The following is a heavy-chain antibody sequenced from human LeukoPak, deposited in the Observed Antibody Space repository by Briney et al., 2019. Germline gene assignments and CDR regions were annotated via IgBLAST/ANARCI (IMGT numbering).Heavy chain of an antibody. CDR1: GDSISNYY. V-gene: IGHV4-59*01. CDR3: AREVVAAPGTVDY. J-gene: IGHJ4*01. CDR2: IYYSGST. Sequence: SETLSLTCTVSGDSISNYYWSWIRQPPGKGLEWIGYIYYSGSTNYNPSLKSRVTISVDTSKNQFSLKLSSVTAAATAVYYCAREVVAAPGTVDYWGQGTLVTVSS. D-gene: IGHD6-13*01.